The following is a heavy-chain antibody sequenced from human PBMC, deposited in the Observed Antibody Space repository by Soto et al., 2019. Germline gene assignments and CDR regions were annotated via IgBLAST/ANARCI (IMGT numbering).Heavy chain of an antibody. V-gene: IGHV3-74*01. CDR1: GFTFSSYW. CDR2: INSDGSNT. CDR3: AKAATYCSSASCLRPANPDV. D-gene: IGHD2-2*01. Sequence: PGGSLRLSCAASGFTFSSYWMHWVRQAPGKGLVWVSRINSDGSNTYYADSVKGRFTISRDNSKSTLYLQMNSLTAGDTAVYYCAKAATYCSSASCLRPANPDVWGQGTTVTVSS. J-gene: IGHJ6*02.